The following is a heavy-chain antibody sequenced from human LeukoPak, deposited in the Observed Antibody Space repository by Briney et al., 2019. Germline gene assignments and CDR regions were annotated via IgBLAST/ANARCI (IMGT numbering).Heavy chain of an antibody. J-gene: IGHJ6*02. V-gene: IGHV1-69*04. CDR1: GGTFSSYA. CDR3: ARVGCSGGSCYSSHYYGMDV. Sequence: ASVKVSCKASGGTFSSYAISWVRQAPGQGLEWMGRIIPILGIANYAQKFQGRVTITADKSTSTAYMELSSLRSEDTAVYYCARVGCSGGSCYSSHYYGMDVRGQGTTVTVSS. CDR2: IIPILGIA. D-gene: IGHD2-15*01.